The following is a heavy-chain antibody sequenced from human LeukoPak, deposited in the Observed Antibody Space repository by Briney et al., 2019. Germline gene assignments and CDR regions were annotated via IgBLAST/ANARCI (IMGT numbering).Heavy chain of an antibody. J-gene: IGHJ5*02. CDR1: GFTFSSYA. D-gene: IGHD2-15*01. V-gene: IGHV3-30*04. Sequence: GGSLRLSCAASGFTFSSYAMHWVRQAPGKGLEWVAVISYDGSNKYYADSVKGRFTISRDNSKNTLYLQMNSLRAEDTAVYYCARAPSGYCSGGSCGPYNWFDPWGQGTLVSVSS. CDR3: ARAPSGYCSGGSCGPYNWFDP. CDR2: ISYDGSNK.